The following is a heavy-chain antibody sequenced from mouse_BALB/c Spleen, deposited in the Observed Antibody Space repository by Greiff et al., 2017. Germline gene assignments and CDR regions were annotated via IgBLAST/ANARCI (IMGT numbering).Heavy chain of an antibody. J-gene: IGHJ1*01. CDR2: ISYDGSN. Sequence: EVQLQESGPGLVKPSQSLSLTCSVTGYSITSGYYWHWIRQFPGNKLEWMGYISYDGSNNYNPSLKNRISITRDTSKNQFFLKLNSVTTEDTATYYCARGGTDPYWYFDVWGAGTTVTVSS. CDR3: ARGGTDPYWYFDV. V-gene: IGHV3-6*02. CDR1: GYSITSGYY. D-gene: IGHD4-1*01.